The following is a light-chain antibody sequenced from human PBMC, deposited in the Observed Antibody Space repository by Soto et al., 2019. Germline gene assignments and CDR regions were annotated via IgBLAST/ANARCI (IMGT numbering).Light chain of an antibody. J-gene: IGKJ1*01. V-gene: IGKV3-15*01. CDR2: GAS. Sequence: EIVMTQSPATLSVSPGERATLSCRASQSVSSNLAWYQQKPGHAPRLLIYGASTRATGIPARFSGSGSGTEFTVTISSLQSEDFAVYYCQQYNNWPRGGRFGQGTKVEIK. CDR1: QSVSSN. CDR3: QQYNNWPRGGR.